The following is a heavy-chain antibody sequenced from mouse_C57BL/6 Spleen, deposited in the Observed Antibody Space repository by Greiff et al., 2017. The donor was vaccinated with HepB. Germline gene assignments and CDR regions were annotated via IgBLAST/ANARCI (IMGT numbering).Heavy chain of an antibody. J-gene: IGHJ1*03. V-gene: IGHV5-6*01. Sequence: DVHLVESGGDLVKPGGSLKLSCAASGFTFSSYGMSWVRQTPDKRLEWVATISSGGSYTYYPDSVKGRFTISRDNAKNTLYLQMSSLKSEDTAMYYCARRITTVEKGWYFDVWGTGTTVTVSS. D-gene: IGHD1-1*01. CDR2: ISSGGSYT. CDR3: ARRITTVEKGWYFDV. CDR1: GFTFSSYG.